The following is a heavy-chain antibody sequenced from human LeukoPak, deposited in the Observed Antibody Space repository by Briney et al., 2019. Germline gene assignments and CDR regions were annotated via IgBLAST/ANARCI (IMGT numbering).Heavy chain of an antibody. CDR2: IASDGSST. J-gene: IGHJ4*02. Sequence: GGSLRLSCAASGFTFCSYWMNWVRQAPGKGLVWVSRIASDGSSTTYADSVKGRFSISRDNAKNTLYLQMNSLRVEDTAVYYCARGRPHGNDYWGQGTLVTVSS. CDR1: GFTFCSYW. CDR3: ARGRPHGNDY. D-gene: IGHD4-23*01. V-gene: IGHV3-74*01.